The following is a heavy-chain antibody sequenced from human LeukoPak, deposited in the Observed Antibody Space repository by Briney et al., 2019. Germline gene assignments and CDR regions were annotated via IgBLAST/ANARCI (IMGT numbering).Heavy chain of an antibody. V-gene: IGHV3-74*01. CDR3: ARDCVYKIAY. D-gene: IGHD5/OR15-5a*01. CDR1: GFTFSSYV. Sequence: GGSLRLSCETAGFTFSSYVMHWVRRTPGKGLVWVSRISHDGIISYADSVKGRFTISRDNAKNTLTLQMNSLRVEDTAVYFCARDCVYKIAYWGRGTLVTVSS. J-gene: IGHJ4*02. CDR2: ISHDGII.